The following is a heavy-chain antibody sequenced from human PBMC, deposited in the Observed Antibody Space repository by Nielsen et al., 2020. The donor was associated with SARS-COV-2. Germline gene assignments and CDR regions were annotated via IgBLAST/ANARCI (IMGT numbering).Heavy chain of an antibody. V-gene: IGHV3-23*01. J-gene: IGHJ6*02. D-gene: IGHD3-3*01. CDR3: AKMGGDYDFWNGYVSGPYGMDV. Sequence: VRQAPGKGLEWVSAISGSGGSTYYADSVKGRFTISRDNSKNTLYLQMNSLRAEDTAVYYCAKMGGDYDFWNGYVSGPYGMDVWGQGTTVTVSS. CDR2: ISGSGGST.